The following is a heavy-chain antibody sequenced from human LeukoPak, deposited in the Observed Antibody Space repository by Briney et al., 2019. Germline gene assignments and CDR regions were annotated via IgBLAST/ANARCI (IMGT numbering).Heavy chain of an antibody. D-gene: IGHD1-7*01. CDR3: ARDPLITATTTWFDP. V-gene: IGHV1-2*02. CDR1: GYTFTGYY. Sequence: ASVKVSCKASGYTFTGYYTHWVRQAPGQGLEWMGRINPNSGGTHFAQKFQGRVTMTRDTSTKTVYMEMSSLRSEDTAVYYCARDPLITATTTWFDPWGQGTLVTVSS. CDR2: INPNSGGT. J-gene: IGHJ5*02.